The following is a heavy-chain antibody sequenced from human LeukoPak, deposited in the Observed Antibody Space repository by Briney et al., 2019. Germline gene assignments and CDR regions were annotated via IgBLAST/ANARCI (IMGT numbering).Heavy chain of an antibody. Sequence: GASVKVSCKASGYTFTSYGISWVRQAPGQGLEWMGWISAYNGNTNYAQKLQGRVTMTTDTSTSTAYMELRSLRSDDTAVYYCAREGAYYDSSGYYTPEFDYWGQGTLVTVSS. CDR3: AREGAYYDSSGYYTPEFDY. J-gene: IGHJ4*02. D-gene: IGHD3-22*01. V-gene: IGHV1-18*01. CDR1: GYTFTSYG. CDR2: ISAYNGNT.